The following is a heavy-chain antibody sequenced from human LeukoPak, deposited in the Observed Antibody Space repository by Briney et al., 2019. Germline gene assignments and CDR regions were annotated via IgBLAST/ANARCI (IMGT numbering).Heavy chain of an antibody. CDR1: GSALTGYY. CDR3: AKDISPNDNSWSGTDY. V-gene: IGHV1-2*02. CDR2: INPNSGGT. D-gene: IGHD6-13*01. Sequence: GASVKVSCKASGSALTGYYMHWVRQAPGQGLEWMGWINPNSGGTNYAQKFQGRVTMTRDTSISTAYMELSRRRSDDPTVFYNAKDISPNDNSWSGTDYWGQGTLVTVSS. J-gene: IGHJ4*02.